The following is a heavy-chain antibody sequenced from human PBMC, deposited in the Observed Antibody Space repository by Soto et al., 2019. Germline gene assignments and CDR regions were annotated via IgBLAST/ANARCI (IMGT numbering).Heavy chain of an antibody. CDR1: GGSISSYY. D-gene: IGHD5-18*01. J-gene: IGHJ6*02. CDR2: IYYSGST. V-gene: IGHV4-59*01. Sequence: ETLSLTCTVSGGSISSYYWSWIRQPPGKGLEWIGYIYYSGSTNYNPSLKSRVTISVDTSKNQFSLKLSSVTAADTAVYYCARDRAAYSYGERDYYYYGMDVWGQGTTVTVSS. CDR3: ARDRAAYSYGERDYYYYGMDV.